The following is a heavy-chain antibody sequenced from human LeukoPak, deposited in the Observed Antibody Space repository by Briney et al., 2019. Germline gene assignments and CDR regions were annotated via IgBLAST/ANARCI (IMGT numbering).Heavy chain of an antibody. Sequence: PGGSLRLSCAASGFTFSSYAMSWVRQAPGKGLEWVAAVSGSGGSTYYADSVKGRFTISRDNSKNTMYLQMNSLRAEDTAVYYCAKTAYYYDSSGSSNWGQGTLATASS. CDR3: AKTAYYYDSSGSSN. CDR1: GFTFSSYA. D-gene: IGHD3-22*01. J-gene: IGHJ4*02. V-gene: IGHV3-23*01. CDR2: VSGSGGST.